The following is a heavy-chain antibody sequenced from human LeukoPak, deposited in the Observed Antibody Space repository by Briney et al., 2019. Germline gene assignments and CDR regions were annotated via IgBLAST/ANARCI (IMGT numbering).Heavy chain of an antibody. CDR3: ARVGDFWSGYYLNYYYYMDV. CDR1: GGSISSGSYY. V-gene: IGHV4-61*01. CDR2: IYYSGST. Sequence: PSETLSLTCTVSGGSISSGSYYWSWIRQPPGKGLEGIGYIYYSGSTNYNPSLKSRVTISVDTSKNQLSLKLSSVTAADTAVYYCARVGDFWSGYYLNYYYYMDVWGKGTTVTVSS. J-gene: IGHJ6*03. D-gene: IGHD3-3*01.